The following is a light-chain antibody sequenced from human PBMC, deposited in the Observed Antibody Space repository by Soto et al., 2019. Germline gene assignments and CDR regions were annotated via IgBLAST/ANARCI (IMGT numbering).Light chain of an antibody. J-gene: IGLJ3*02. CDR3: SSYTTSNTWV. V-gene: IGLV2-14*03. CDR1: SNDVGAFNY. CDR2: GVS. Sequence: LTQPASVSGSPGQSITISCTGSSNDVGAFNYVSWYRHSPGEAPKVLIRGVSIRPSGVSIRFSASKSANTASLTISGLQAEDEALYYCSSYTTSNTWVFGGGTKVTVL.